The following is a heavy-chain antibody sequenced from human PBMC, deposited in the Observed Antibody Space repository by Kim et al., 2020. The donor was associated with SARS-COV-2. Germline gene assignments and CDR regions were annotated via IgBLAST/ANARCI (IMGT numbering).Heavy chain of an antibody. Sequence: GGSLRLSCAASGFTFSSYSMNWVRQAPGKGLEWVSYISSSSSTIYYADSVKGRFTISRDNAKNSLYLQMNSLRAEDTAVYYCARVGGGWELGFYYYYGMDVWGQGTTVTVSS. CDR1: GFTFSSYS. V-gene: IGHV3-48*04. CDR2: ISSSSSTI. J-gene: IGHJ6*02. CDR3: ARVGGGWELGFYYYYGMDV. D-gene: IGHD1-26*01.